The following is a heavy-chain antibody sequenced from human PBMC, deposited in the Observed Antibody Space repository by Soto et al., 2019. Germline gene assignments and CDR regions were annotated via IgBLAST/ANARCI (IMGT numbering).Heavy chain of an antibody. CDR3: AKEGSGSSGSDY. V-gene: IGHV3-30*18. CDR1: GFTFSSYG. J-gene: IGHJ4*02. Sequence: QVQLVESGGGVVQPGRSLRLSCAASGFTFSSYGMHWVRQAPGKGLEWVAVISYDGSNKYYADSVKGRFTISRDNSKNTLYLQMNSLRAEDTAVYYCAKEGSGSSGSDYWGQGTLVTVSS. D-gene: IGHD6-6*01. CDR2: ISYDGSNK.